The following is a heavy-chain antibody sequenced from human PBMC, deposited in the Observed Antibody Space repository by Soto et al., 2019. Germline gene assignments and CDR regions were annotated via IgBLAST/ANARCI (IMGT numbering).Heavy chain of an antibody. CDR2: IYPGDSDT. V-gene: IGHV5-51*01. CDR1: GYSFISSW. Sequence: PGESLKISCQASGYSFISSWIGWVRQMPGKGLEWMRIIYPGDSDTRYSPSFQGQVTISADKSTSTAYPQWSSLKASDTATYYCARMMAASGTAFDYWGQGALVTVSS. J-gene: IGHJ4*02. CDR3: ARMMAASGTAFDY. D-gene: IGHD6-13*01.